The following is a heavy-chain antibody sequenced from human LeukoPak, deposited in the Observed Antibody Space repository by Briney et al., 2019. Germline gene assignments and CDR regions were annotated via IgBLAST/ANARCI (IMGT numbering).Heavy chain of an antibody. CDR1: GFTFTSYW. D-gene: IGHD6-13*01. Sequence: PGGSLRLSCAASGFTFTSYWIHWVRQAPGKGLVWVSRIKGDESSTNYADSVKGRFTTSRDNAKNTVYLQMNSLRAEDTALYYCAKTPIIAAAGSNWYFDLWGRGTLVTVSS. V-gene: IGHV3-74*01. J-gene: IGHJ2*01. CDR2: IKGDESST. CDR3: AKTPIIAAAGSNWYFDL.